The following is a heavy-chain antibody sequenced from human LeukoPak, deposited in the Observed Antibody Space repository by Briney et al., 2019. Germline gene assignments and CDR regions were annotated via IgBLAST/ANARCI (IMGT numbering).Heavy chain of an antibody. Sequence: GGSLRLSCAASGFTFSSYAMSWVRQAPGKGLEWASAISGSGGSTYYADSVKGRFTISRDNSKNTLYLQMNSLRAEDTAVYYCAKDRRITMIVVVITGRRYFDYWGQGTLVTVSS. D-gene: IGHD3-22*01. CDR1: GFTFSSYA. J-gene: IGHJ4*02. V-gene: IGHV3-23*01. CDR2: ISGSGGST. CDR3: AKDRRITMIVVVITGRRYFDY.